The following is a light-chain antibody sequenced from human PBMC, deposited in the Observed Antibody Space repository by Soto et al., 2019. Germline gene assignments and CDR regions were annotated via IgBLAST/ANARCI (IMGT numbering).Light chain of an antibody. CDR1: QDISRF. J-gene: IGKJ1*01. CDR2: DTS. Sequence: DVQMTQSPSAMSASVGDRVTITCRASQDISRFVAWFQQKPGKAPERLSYDTSTLQVGVPSRSSGGGSGREFTLAISGLQPDDCATYSCQHYNRYSEAFGQGTKVDIK. V-gene: IGKV1-17*03. CDR3: QHYNRYSEA.